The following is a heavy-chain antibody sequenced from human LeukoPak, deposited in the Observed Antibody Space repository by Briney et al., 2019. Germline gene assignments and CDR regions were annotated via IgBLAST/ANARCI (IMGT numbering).Heavy chain of an antibody. J-gene: IGHJ4*02. CDR1: GFTFSDYY. CDR2: ISSSGSTI. V-gene: IGHV3-11*04. CDR3: ARDIEKQWLVDY. Sequence: PGGSLRLXCAASGFTFSDYYMSWIRQAPGKGLEWVSYISSSGSTIYYADSVKGRFTISRDNAKNSLYLQMNSLRAEDTAVYYCARDIEKQWLVDYWGQGTLVTVSS. D-gene: IGHD6-19*01.